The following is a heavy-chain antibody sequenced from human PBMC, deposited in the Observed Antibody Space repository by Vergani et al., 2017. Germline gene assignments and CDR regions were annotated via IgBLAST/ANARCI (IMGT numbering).Heavy chain of an antibody. CDR2: ISAYNGNT. J-gene: IGHJ4*02. Sequence: QVQLVQSGAEVKKPGSSVKVSCKASGYTFTSYGISWVRQAPGQGLEWMGWISAYNGNTNYAQKLQGRVTMTTDTSTSTAYMELRSLRSDDTAVYYCARDATQYQLLFGFDYWGQGTLVTVSS. V-gene: IGHV1-18*04. CDR1: GYTFTSYG. D-gene: IGHD2-2*01. CDR3: ARDATQYQLLFGFDY.